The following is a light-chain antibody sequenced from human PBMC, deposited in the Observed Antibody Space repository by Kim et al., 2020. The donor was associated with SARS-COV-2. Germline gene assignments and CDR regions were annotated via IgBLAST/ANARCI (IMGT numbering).Light chain of an antibody. CDR3: QSYDSSNVV. CDR1: SGSIAINY. V-gene: IGLV6-57*03. Sequence: GKTVTLSCCRSSGSIAINYGQWYQQRPGSAPTTVIYEDNQRPSGVPDRFSGSIDSSSISASLTISGLKTEDEADYYCQSYDSSNVVFGGGTQLTVL. J-gene: IGLJ3*02. CDR2: EDN.